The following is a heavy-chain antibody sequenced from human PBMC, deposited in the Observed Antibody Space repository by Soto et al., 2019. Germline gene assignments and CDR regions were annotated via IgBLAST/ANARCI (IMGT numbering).Heavy chain of an antibody. J-gene: IGHJ6*01. Sequence: SVKVYCKASGGTFSSYAISWVRQAPGQGLEWMGGIIPILGTANYAQKFQGRVKITADKSTSTAYMELSSLRSDDTAVYYGACSYYYILTGYYGAYYGMDVWWVGTSVTVSS. CDR1: GGTFSSYA. V-gene: IGHV1-69*06. CDR2: IIPILGTA. D-gene: IGHD3-9*01. CDR3: ACSYYYILTGYYGAYYGMDV.